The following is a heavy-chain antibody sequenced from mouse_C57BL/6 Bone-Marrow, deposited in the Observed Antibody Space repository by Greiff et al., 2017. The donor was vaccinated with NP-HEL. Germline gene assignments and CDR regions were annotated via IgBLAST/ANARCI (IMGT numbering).Heavy chain of an antibody. Sequence: QVQLQQPGAELVRPGSSVKLSCKASGYTFTSYWMEWVKQRPGQGLEWIGNIYPSDSETHYNQKFKDKATLTVDKSSSTAYMQLSSLTSEDSAVYYCARPTTVVAAYDFDDWGQGTTLTVYS. D-gene: IGHD1-1*01. V-gene: IGHV1-61*01. CDR1: GYTFTSYW. J-gene: IGHJ2*01. CDR3: ARPTTVVAAYDFDD. CDR2: IYPSDSET.